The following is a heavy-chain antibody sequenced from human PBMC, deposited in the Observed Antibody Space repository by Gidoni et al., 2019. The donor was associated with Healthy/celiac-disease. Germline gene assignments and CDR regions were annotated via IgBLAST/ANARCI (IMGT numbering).Heavy chain of an antibody. J-gene: IGHJ4*02. Sequence: QVQLVQSGAEVKKPGSSVKVSCKASGGTFRSYAISWVRQAPGQGLEWMGRIIPILGIANYAQKFQGRVTITADKSTSTAYMELSSLRSEDTAVYYCARDPKYYYDSSGYFDYWGQGTLVTVSS. D-gene: IGHD3-22*01. V-gene: IGHV1-69*04. CDR1: GGTFRSYA. CDR3: ARDPKYYYDSSGYFDY. CDR2: IIPILGIA.